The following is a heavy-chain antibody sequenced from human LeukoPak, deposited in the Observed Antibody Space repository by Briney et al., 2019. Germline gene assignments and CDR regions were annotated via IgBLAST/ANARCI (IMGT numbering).Heavy chain of an antibody. CDR2: IYYIGST. V-gene: IGHV4-59*08. CDR1: GGSISSYY. CDR3: ARGKSKFDY. J-gene: IGHJ4*02. Sequence: PSETLSLTCTVSGGSISSYYWSWIRQVPGKGLEWIAYIYYIGSTDYNPSLKSRVTISVDASKNQFSLNVSSVTAADTAVYYCARGKSKFDYWGQGTLVTVSS.